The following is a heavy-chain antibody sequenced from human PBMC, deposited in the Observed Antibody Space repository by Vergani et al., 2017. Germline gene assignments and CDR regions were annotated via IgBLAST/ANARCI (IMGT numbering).Heavy chain of an antibody. CDR2: IKSNADGGSA. CDR1: EFTFSDVW. CDR3: IAEEEVAFYYSYYHMDV. Sequence: EGQLVESGGGLVKPGGSLRLSCAASEFTFSDVWLSWVRQAPGKGLEWVARIKSNADGGSADYAASVKGRFIISRDDSKNFLYLQMNSLKIEDTALYFCIAEEEVAFYYSYYHMDVWGKGTTVTVSS. J-gene: IGHJ6*03. V-gene: IGHV3-15*01. D-gene: IGHD2-21*01.